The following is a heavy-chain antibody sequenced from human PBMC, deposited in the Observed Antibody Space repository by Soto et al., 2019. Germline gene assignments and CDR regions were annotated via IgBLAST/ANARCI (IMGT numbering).Heavy chain of an antibody. CDR3: ARPYCTNGVCYYYFDH. V-gene: IGHV3-33*01. CDR1: GFTFSTYA. CDR2: IYYDGSNK. D-gene: IGHD2-8*01. Sequence: PGGSLRLSCVASGFTFSTYAMHWVRQAPGKGLEWVAVIYYDGSNKYYSDSVKGRFTISRDNSKNTLYLQMNSLRAEDTAVYYCARPYCTNGVCYYYFDHWGQGTLVTVS. J-gene: IGHJ4*02.